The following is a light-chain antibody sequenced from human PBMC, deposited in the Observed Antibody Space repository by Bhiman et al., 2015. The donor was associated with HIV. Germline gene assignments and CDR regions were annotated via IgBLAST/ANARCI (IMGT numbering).Light chain of an antibody. J-gene: IGLJ1*01. CDR1: ALPKQY. V-gene: IGLV3-25*03. Sequence: SYELTQPPSVSVSPGQTARITCSGDALPKQYAYWYQQKPGQAPVLVIYKDSERPSGIPERFSGSSSGTTVTLTISGVQAEDEADYYCQSSDNDGEHTVFGSGTHLTVL. CDR3: QSSDNDGEHTV. CDR2: KDS.